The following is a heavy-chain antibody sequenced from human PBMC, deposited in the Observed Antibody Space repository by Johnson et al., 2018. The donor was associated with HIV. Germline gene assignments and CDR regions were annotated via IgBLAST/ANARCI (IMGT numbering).Heavy chain of an antibody. V-gene: IGHV3-15*01. CDR3: ARGEQWLVPDSEDAFDI. CDR2: IKSKTEGGTT. D-gene: IGHD6-19*01. Sequence: VQLVESGGGLVKPGGSLRLSCAASGFTFINAWMTWVRQAPGKGLEWVGRIKSKTEGGTTDYAAPVKGRFTISRDNSKNTLYLQMNSLRAEDTAVYYCARGEQWLVPDSEDAFDIWGQGTMVTVSS. CDR1: GFTFINAW. J-gene: IGHJ3*02.